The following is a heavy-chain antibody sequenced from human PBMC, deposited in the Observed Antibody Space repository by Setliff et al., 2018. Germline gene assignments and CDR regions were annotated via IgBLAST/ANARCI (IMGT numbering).Heavy chain of an antibody. D-gene: IGHD2-8*01. CDR2: ISSYNDVT. CDR3: LRLVRYCTKIACQATSGDEV. CDR1: GHIFNSYG. V-gene: IGHV1-18*01. Sequence: GASVKVSCKASGHIFNSYGISWVRQAPGKGLEWVGWISSYNDVTTYAQRFQGGVTLTKDTSTSAAYMELRSLRSDDSAVYYCLRLVRYCTKIACQATSGDEVWGLGTLVTVSS. J-gene: IGHJ4*02.